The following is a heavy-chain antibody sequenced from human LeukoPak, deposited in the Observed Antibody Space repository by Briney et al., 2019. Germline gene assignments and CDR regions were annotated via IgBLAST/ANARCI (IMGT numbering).Heavy chain of an antibody. V-gene: IGHV1-2*02. CDR3: ARIYCGSTSCSEYAFDI. D-gene: IGHD2-2*01. CDR2: INPNSGGT. CDR1: GYTFTGHY. J-gene: IGHJ3*02. Sequence: ASVKVSCKASGYTFTGHYMHWVRHAPGQGLEWIGWINPNSGGTNYAQKFQGRVTMTRDTSISTVYMELSRLRSDDTAVYYCARIYCGSTSCSEYAFDIWGQGTMVTVSS.